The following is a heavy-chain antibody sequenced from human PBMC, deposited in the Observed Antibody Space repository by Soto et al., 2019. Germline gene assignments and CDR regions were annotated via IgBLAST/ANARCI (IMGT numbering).Heavy chain of an antibody. V-gene: IGHV1-69*02. CDR2: IIPILGIA. D-gene: IGHD6-13*01. CDR3: ARGSHSELSTSARTAGYSRRGGHLRDDY. J-gene: IGHJ4*02. CDR1: GGTFSSYT. Sequence: QVQLVQSGAEVKKPGSSVKVSCKASGGTFSSYTISWVRQAPGQGLEWMGRIIPILGIANYAQKFQGRVTTSADKSPSAAYMELTSLRAEDTAGYYGARGSHSELSTSARTAGYSRRGGHLRDDYWGQGTLVTVSS.